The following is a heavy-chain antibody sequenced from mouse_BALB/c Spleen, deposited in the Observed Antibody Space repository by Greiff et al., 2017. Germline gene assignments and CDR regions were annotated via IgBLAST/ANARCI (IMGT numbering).Heavy chain of an antibody. CDR1: GFTFNTYA. CDR3: VRPRYYYGSSWAMDY. D-gene: IGHD1-1*01. Sequence: EVKLVESGGGLVQPKGSLKLSCAASGFTFNTYAMNWVRQAPGKGLEWVARIRSKSNNYATYYADSVKDRFTISRDDSQSMLYLQMNNLKTEDTAMYYCVRPRYYYGSSWAMDYWGQGTSVTVSS. J-gene: IGHJ4*01. V-gene: IGHV10-1*02. CDR2: IRSKSNNYAT.